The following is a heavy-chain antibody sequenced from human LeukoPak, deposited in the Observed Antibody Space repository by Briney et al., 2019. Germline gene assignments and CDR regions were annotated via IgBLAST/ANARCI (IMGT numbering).Heavy chain of an antibody. CDR1: GFTFSSYS. D-gene: IGHD2-21*02. J-gene: IGHJ3*02. V-gene: IGHV3-21*01. Sequence: NPGGSLRLSCAASGFTFSSYSMNWVRQAPGKGLVWVSSISSSSSYIYYADSVKGRFTISRDNAKNSLYLQMNSLRAEDTAVYYCARLSAYCGGDCYPAFDIWGQGTMVTVSS. CDR2: ISSSSSYI. CDR3: ARLSAYCGGDCYPAFDI.